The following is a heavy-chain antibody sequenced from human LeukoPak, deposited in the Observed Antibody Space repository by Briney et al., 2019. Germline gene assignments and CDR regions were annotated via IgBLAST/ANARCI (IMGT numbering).Heavy chain of an antibody. CDR1: GYSFTSYW. Sequence: GESLKISCKGSGYSFTSYWIAWVRQMPGKGLEWMGIIYPGDSDTRYSPSFQGQVTISADKSISTAYLQWSSLKASDTAMYYCVRLYYYGSGSSNWFDPWGQGTLVTVSS. V-gene: IGHV5-51*01. D-gene: IGHD3-10*01. CDR3: VRLYYYGSGSSNWFDP. CDR2: IYPGDSDT. J-gene: IGHJ5*02.